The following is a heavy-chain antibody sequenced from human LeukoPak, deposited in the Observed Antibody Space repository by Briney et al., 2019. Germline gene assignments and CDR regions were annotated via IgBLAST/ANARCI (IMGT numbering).Heavy chain of an antibody. CDR3: AGGPLYYYGSGTPPFDY. D-gene: IGHD3-10*01. J-gene: IGHJ4*02. Sequence: SETLSLTCTVSGGSISSSSYYWGWIRQPPGKGLEWIGSIYYSGSTYYNPSLKSRVTISVDTSKNQFSLKLSSVTAADTAVYYCAGGPLYYYGSGTPPFDYWGQGTLVTVSS. CDR1: GGSISSSSYY. CDR2: IYYSGST. V-gene: IGHV4-39*01.